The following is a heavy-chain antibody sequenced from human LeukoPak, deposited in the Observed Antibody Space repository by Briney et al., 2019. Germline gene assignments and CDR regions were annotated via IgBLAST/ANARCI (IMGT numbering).Heavy chain of an antibody. CDR3: ARVHSGSPH. J-gene: IGHJ4*02. V-gene: IGHV3-74*01. Sequence: GGSLRLSCAASGFTFRSYWMHWVRQAPGKGLVWVSRINSDGSTTNYADSVKGRFTISRDNAKNSLYLQMNSLRAEDTAVYYCARVHSGSPHWGQGTLVTVSS. CDR2: INSDGSTT. CDR1: GFTFRSYW. D-gene: IGHD1-26*01.